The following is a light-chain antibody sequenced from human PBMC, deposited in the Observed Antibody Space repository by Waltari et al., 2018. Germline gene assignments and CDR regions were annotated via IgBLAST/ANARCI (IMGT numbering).Light chain of an antibody. Sequence: DIVLTQSPGTLSFSPGERATLSCRASQSVSSSYLAWYQQKPGQAPRLLIYGASSRATGIPDRFSGSGSGTDFTLTISRLEPEDFAVYYCQQYGSSPSLTFGGGTKVEIK. CDR1: QSVSSSY. V-gene: IGKV3-20*01. CDR3: QQYGSSPSLT. CDR2: GAS. J-gene: IGKJ4*01.